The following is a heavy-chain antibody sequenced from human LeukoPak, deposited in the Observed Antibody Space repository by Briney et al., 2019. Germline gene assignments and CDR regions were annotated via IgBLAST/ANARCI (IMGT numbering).Heavy chain of an antibody. V-gene: IGHV3-23*01. Sequence: PGGSLRLSCAASGFTFSSFAMNWVRQAPGKGLEWVSIISGSGDTTHYTDSVKGRFTVSRDNSKNTLYLQMNSLRAEDTAVYYCTTDLGWELERRGYWGQGILVTVSS. CDR1: GFTFSSFA. CDR2: ISGSGDTT. D-gene: IGHD1-26*01. CDR3: TTDLGWELERRGY. J-gene: IGHJ4*02.